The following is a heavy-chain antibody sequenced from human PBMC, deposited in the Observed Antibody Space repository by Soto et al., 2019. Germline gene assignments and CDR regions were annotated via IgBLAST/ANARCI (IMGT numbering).Heavy chain of an antibody. CDR3: ARVRSCSGGSCYSSNWFDP. D-gene: IGHD2-15*01. CDR2: IYSGGST. CDR1: GFTVSSNY. V-gene: IGHV3-53*04. J-gene: IGHJ5*02. Sequence: EVQLVESGGGLVQPGGSLRLSCAASGFTVSSNYMSWVRQAPGKGLEWVSVIYSGGSTYYADSVKGRFTISRHNSKNTLYLQMNSLRAEETAVYYCARVRSCSGGSCYSSNWFDPWGQGTLVTVSS.